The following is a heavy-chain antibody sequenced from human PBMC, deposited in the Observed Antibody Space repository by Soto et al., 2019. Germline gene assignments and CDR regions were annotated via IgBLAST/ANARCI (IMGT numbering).Heavy chain of an antibody. CDR3: ASGGTYGDYLGY. CDR2: FSGSGSST. CDR1: GFTFSSYA. J-gene: IGHJ4*02. V-gene: IGHV3-23*01. D-gene: IGHD4-17*01. Sequence: GGSLRLSCAASGFTFSSYAMGWVRQAPGKGLEWVSSFSGSGSSTNYADSVKGRFTISRDNSKNTVYLQMNSLRAEDTAVYYCASGGTYGDYLGYWGQGTLVTVSS.